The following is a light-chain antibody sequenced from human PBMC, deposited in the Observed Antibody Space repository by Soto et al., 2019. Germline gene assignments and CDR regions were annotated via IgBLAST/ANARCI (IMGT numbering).Light chain of an antibody. CDR2: RAS. Sequence: EVVMTQSPATLSVSPGEGATLSCRASQSIGSLLSWYQQRPGQAPRLLLYRASTRATGVPARFSGSGSGTEFPLTIYRLQSEELAVYYCQQYNNWPITVGGGTKVEIK. V-gene: IGKV3-15*01. J-gene: IGKJ4*01. CDR1: QSIGSL. CDR3: QQYNNWPIT.